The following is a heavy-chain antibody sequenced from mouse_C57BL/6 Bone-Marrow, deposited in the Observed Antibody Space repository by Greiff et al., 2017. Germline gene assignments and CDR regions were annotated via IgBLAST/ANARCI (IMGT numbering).Heavy chain of an antibody. Sequence: EAGGGLVQPKGSLKLSCAASGFTFNTYAMHWVRQAPGKGLEWVARIRNKSSNYATYYADSVKDRFTISRDDSQSMLYLQMNNLKTEDTAMYYCEPDGPWFAYWGQGNLVTVTA. CDR3: EPDGPWFAY. CDR2: IRNKSSNYAT. CDR1: GFTFNTYA. V-gene: IGHV10-3*01. J-gene: IGHJ3*01.